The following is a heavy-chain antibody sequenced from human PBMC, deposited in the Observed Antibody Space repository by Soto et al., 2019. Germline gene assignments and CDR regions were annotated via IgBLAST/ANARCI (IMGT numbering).Heavy chain of an antibody. V-gene: IGHV5-10-1*01. CDR1: GYSFTSYW. D-gene: IGHD3-3*01. J-gene: IGHJ6*02. Sequence: GESLKLSCKGSGYSFTSYWISWVRQMPGKGLEWMGRIDPSDSYTNYSPSFQGHVTISADKSISTAYLQWSSLKASDTAMYYCARPSLRFLEWSNGMDVWGQGTTVTVSS. CDR3: ARPSLRFLEWSNGMDV. CDR2: IDPSDSYT.